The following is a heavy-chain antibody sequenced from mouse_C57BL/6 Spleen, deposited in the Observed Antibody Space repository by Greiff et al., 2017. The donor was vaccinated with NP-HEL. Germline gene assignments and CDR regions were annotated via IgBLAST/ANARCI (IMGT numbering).Heavy chain of an antibody. CDR1: GFTFSDYY. CDR2: INYDGSST. Sequence: EVQVVESEGGLVQPGSSMKLSCTASGFTFSDYYMAWVRQVPEKGLEWVANINYDGSSTYYLDSLKSRFIISRDNAKNILYLQMSSLKSEDTATYYCAAWGLSEAWFAYWGQGTLVTVSA. D-gene: IGHD2-2*01. CDR3: AAWGLSEAWFAY. V-gene: IGHV5-16*01. J-gene: IGHJ3*01.